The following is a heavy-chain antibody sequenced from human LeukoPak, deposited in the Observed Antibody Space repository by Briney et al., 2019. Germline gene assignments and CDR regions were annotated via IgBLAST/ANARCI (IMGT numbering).Heavy chain of an antibody. CDR3: ARTEYTEGYFDY. V-gene: IGHV1-46*01. D-gene: IGHD6-6*01. Sequence: ASVKVSCKASGYTFTSYYMHWVRQAPGQGLKWMGIINPSGGSTSYAQKFQGRVTMTRDTSTSTVYMELSSLRSEDTAVYYCARTEYTEGYFDYWGQGTLVTVSS. CDR1: GYTFTSYY. J-gene: IGHJ4*02. CDR2: INPSGGST.